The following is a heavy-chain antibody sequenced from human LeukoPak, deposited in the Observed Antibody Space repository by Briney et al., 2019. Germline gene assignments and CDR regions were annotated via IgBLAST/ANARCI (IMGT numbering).Heavy chain of an antibody. Sequence: GGSLRLSCAASGFTFSSYAMSWVRQAPGKGLEWVAFIRYDGSNKYYADSVKGRFTISRDNSKNTLFLQMNSLRAEDTAVYYCARSNYYDSRSWGFDIWGQGTMVTVSS. CDR3: ARSNYYDSRSWGFDI. CDR1: GFTFSSYA. D-gene: IGHD3-22*01. V-gene: IGHV3-30*02. CDR2: IRYDGSNK. J-gene: IGHJ3*02.